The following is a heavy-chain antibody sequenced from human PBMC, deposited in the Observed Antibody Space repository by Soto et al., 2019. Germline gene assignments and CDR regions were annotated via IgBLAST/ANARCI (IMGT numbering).Heavy chain of an antibody. V-gene: IGHV1-46*03. Sequence: QMQLVQSGAEVKKPGASVKVSCKASGYTFTSYYMHWVRQAPGQGLEWMGIINPSGDTSYAQKFQGRVTMTRDTSTSTVYMELSSLRSEDTAVYYCARVYCSCGSCYSIDYWGQGTLVTVSS. CDR3: ARVYCSCGSCYSIDY. J-gene: IGHJ4*02. CDR1: GYTFTSYY. D-gene: IGHD2-15*01. CDR2: INPSGDT.